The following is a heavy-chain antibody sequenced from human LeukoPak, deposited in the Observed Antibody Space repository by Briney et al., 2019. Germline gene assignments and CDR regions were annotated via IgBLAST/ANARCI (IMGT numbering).Heavy chain of an antibody. CDR1: GFTFSSYE. CDR2: ISSSGSTI. V-gene: IGHV3-48*03. J-gene: IGHJ4*02. D-gene: IGHD3-10*01. CDR3: ARVRGDVDY. Sequence: PGGSLRLSCAASGFTFSSYEMNWVRQAPGKGLEWGSYISSSGSTIYYADSVKGRFTISRDNAKNSLYLQMNSLRAEDTAVYYCARVRGDVDYWGQGTLVTVSS.